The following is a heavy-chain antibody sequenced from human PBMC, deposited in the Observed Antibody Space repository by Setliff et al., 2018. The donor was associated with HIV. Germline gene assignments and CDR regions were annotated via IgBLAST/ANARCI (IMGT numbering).Heavy chain of an antibody. V-gene: IGHV3-23*01. Sequence: PGGSLRLSCIASGFTFTNYDMSWVRQAPGKGLEWVSAISGSGGRTHYADSVKGRFTISRDNSEDTLYVQMNSLRVDDTAGYYCAKANPYSSGWAGFDSWGQGTLVTVSS. CDR1: GFTFTNYD. J-gene: IGHJ4*02. CDR3: AKANPYSSGWAGFDS. D-gene: IGHD6-19*01. CDR2: ISGSGGRT.